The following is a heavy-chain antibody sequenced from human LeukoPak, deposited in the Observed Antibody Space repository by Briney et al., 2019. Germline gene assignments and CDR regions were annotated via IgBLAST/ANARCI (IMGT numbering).Heavy chain of an antibody. CDR3: AGTMVRGARGY. V-gene: IGHV4-34*01. D-gene: IGHD3-10*01. J-gene: IGHJ4*02. Sequence: PSETLSLTCAVYGGSFSGYYWSWIRQPPGKGLEWIGEINHSGSTNYNPSLKSRVTISVDTSKNQFSLKLSSVTAADTAVYYCAGTMVRGARGYWGQGTLVTVSS. CDR1: GGSFSGYY. CDR2: INHSGST.